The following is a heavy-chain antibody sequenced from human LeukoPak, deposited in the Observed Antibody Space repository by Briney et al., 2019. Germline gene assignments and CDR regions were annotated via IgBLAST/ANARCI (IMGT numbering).Heavy chain of an antibody. CDR2: ISGSGGST. CDR1: GFTFSSYA. CDR3: AKDRAAAVVFDY. D-gene: IGHD6-13*01. J-gene: IGHJ4*02. Sequence: GGSLRLSCAASGFTFSSYAMSWVRQAPVKGLEWVSAISGSGGSTYYADSVKGRFTISRDNSKNTLYLQMNSLRAEDTAVYYCAKDRAAAVVFDYWGQGTLVTVSS. V-gene: IGHV3-23*01.